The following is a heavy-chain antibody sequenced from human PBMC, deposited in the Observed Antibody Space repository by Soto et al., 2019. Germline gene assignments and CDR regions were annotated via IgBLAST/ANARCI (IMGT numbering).Heavy chain of an antibody. CDR1: GGSFSGCY. Sequence: QVQLQQWGAGLLKPSETLSLTCAVYGGSFSGCYWSWIRQPPGKGLEWIGEINHSGSTNYNPSLKSRVTISVDTSKNQFSLKLSSVTAADTAVYYCARRRGYSYGYIWYFDLWGRGTLVTVSS. D-gene: IGHD5-18*01. CDR2: INHSGST. CDR3: ARRRGYSYGYIWYFDL. J-gene: IGHJ2*01. V-gene: IGHV4-34*01.